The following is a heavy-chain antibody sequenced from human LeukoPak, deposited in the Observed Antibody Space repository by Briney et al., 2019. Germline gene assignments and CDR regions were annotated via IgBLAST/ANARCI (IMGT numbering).Heavy chain of an antibody. D-gene: IGHD6-19*01. Sequence: PGRSLRHSCGPPGFTLGSKGMNWVPQAPGKGLKWVAVIWYDGSNKYYADSVKGRFTISRDNSKNTVSLQMNSLRAEDTAVYYCARLGSGWSFDFWGQGTLVAVSS. CDR1: GFTLGSKG. CDR2: IWYDGSNK. J-gene: IGHJ4*02. V-gene: IGHV3-33*01. CDR3: ARLGSGWSFDF.